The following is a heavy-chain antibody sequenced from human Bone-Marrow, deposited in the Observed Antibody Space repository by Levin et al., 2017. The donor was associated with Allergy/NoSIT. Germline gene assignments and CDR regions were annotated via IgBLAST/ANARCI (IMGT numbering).Heavy chain of an antibody. CDR2: IGTSDAT. CDR3: AKKTATDSSSRVGNYFDS. CDR1: GLTFSNYA. V-gene: IGHV3-23*01. J-gene: IGHJ4*02. D-gene: IGHD6-13*01. Sequence: HPGESLKISCAASGLTFSNYAMTWVRQAPGKGLEWVSTIGTSDATFYADSVKGRFTISRDNSMNTLFLQMNSLRADDTAVYYCAKKTATDSSSRVGNYFDSWGQGTLVTVSA.